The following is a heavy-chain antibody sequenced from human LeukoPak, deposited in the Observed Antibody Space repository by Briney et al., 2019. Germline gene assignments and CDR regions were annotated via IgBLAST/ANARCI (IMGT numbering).Heavy chain of an antibody. CDR1: GGSISSYY. CDR2: IYYSGST. Sequence: PSETLSLTCTVSGGSISSYYWSWIRQPPGKGLEWIGYIYYSGSTNYNPSLKSRVTISVDTSKNQFSLKLSSVTAADTAVYYCARGGSYYVPYYFDYWGQGTLVTVSS. V-gene: IGHV4-59*01. J-gene: IGHJ4*02. D-gene: IGHD1-26*01. CDR3: ARGGSYYVPYYFDY.